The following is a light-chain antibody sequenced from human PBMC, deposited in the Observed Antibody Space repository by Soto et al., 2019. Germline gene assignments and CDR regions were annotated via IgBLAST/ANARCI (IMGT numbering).Light chain of an antibody. Sequence: IMLKNSPCSLSRSRKERATLCSRASQSVGTSLAWYHQQPGQPPRLLLYDACTTATGIPDRFSGAGSETDFTPTISSLKPEDFAVYYCQQRSTWLVLSFAGGTKVDI. CDR3: QQRSTWLVLS. CDR2: DAC. V-gene: IGKV3-11*01. J-gene: IGKJ4*01. CDR1: QSVGTS.